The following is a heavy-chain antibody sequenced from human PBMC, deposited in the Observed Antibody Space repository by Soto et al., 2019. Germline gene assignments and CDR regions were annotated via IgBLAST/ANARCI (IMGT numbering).Heavy chain of an antibody. V-gene: IGHV3-33*01. CDR3: ARDGHRKDV. CDR2: IWYDGSNK. Sequence: QVQLVESGGGVVQPGRSLRLSCAASGFTFSSYGIHWVRQAPGKGLEWVAVIWYDGSNKYYADSVKGRISISRDNSKKTVHLQMNSLPAEETAEYHCARDGHRKDVWGQGTTVTVSS. CDR1: GFTFSSYG. J-gene: IGHJ6*02.